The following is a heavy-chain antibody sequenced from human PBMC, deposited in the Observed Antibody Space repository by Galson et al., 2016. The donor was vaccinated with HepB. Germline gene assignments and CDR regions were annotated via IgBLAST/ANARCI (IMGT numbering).Heavy chain of an antibody. Sequence: SLRLSCAASGFTFSNARMSWVRQAPGKGLEWVGRIKSKTDGGTTDYAAPVKGRFSISRDDSKNTLYLQMNSLKTVDTAAYYCRYGMDVWGQGTTVTVSS. V-gene: IGHV3-15*01. CDR3: RYGMDV. CDR2: IKSKTDGGTT. CDR1: GFTFSNAR. J-gene: IGHJ6*02.